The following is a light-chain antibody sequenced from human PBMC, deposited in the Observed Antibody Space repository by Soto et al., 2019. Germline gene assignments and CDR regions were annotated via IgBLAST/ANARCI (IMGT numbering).Light chain of an antibody. V-gene: IGLV1-36*01. CDR2: YDD. Sequence: QSVLTQPPSVSEAPRQRVTISCSGSSSNIGNNAVNWYRQLPGKAPKLLIYYDDLLPSGVSDRFSGSKSGTSASLAISGLQSEDEADYYCAAWDDSLNGSYVFGTGTKLTVL. CDR3: AAWDDSLNGSYV. J-gene: IGLJ1*01. CDR1: SSNIGNNA.